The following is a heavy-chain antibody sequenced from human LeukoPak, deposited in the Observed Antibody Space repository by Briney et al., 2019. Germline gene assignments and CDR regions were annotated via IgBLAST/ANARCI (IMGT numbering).Heavy chain of an antibody. CDR3: AKAYSIPLGYCSGGSCPEIRWLQH. J-gene: IGHJ1*01. V-gene: IGHV3-48*03. Sequence: PGGSLRLSCAASGFTFSSYEMNRVRQAPGKGLEWVSYISSSGSTIYYADSVKGRFTISRDNAKNSLYLQMNSLRAEDTAVYYCAKAYSIPLGYCSGGSCPEIRWLQHWGQGTLVTVSS. D-gene: IGHD2-15*01. CDR2: ISSSGSTI. CDR1: GFTFSSYE.